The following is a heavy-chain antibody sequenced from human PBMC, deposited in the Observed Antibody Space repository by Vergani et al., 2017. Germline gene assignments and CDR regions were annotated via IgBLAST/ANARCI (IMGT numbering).Heavy chain of an antibody. CDR3: ARDHPGMAAYGMDV. D-gene: IGHD5-24*01. J-gene: IGHJ6*02. CDR1: GFTFDDYA. Sequence: EVQLVESGGGLVQPGRSLRLSCAASGFTFDDYAMHWVRQAPGKGLEWVSVIYSGGSTYYADSVKGRFTISRDNSKNTLYLQMNSLRAEDTAVYYCARDHPGMAAYGMDVWGQGTTVTVSS. V-gene: IGHV3-66*01. CDR2: IYSGGST.